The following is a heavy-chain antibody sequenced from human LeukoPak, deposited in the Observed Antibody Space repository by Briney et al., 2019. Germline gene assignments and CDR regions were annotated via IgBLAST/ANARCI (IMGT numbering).Heavy chain of an antibody. D-gene: IGHD6-25*01. Sequence: GGSLRLSCAAPGFTFSSYAMSWVRQAPGGGLGWVSGIRAGGDTTYTADSVRGRFTISRDNSNNTLYLQMNTLTAEDTAVYYCAAISYSGTWPVGYWGQGILVTVTA. CDR3: AAISYSGTWPVGY. CDR1: GFTFSSYA. V-gene: IGHV3-23*01. CDR2: IRAGGDTT. J-gene: IGHJ4*02.